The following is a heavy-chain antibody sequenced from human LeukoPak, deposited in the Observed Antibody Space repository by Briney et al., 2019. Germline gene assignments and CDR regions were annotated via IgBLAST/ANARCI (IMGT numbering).Heavy chain of an antibody. Sequence: GASVKVSCKAFGYTFTSNYMHWVRQAPGQGPEWMGVISPSGGSTTYAQKFQGRVTLTRDMSTSTDYLELSSLRSEDTAVYYCARVIRGDLWFGDKRGEFLFDPWGQGTLVTVSS. CDR3: ARVIRGDLWFGDKRGEFLFDP. CDR2: ISPSGGST. J-gene: IGHJ5*02. D-gene: IGHD3-10*01. V-gene: IGHV1-46*01. CDR1: GYTFTSNY.